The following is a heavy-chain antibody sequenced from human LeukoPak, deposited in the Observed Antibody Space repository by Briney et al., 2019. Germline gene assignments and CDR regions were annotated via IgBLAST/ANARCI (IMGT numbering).Heavy chain of an antibody. CDR1: RCFNRMGDYH. J-gene: IGHJ4*02. D-gene: IGHD2-8*02. Sequence: PSETLSLTCTVSRCFNRMGDYHGGWIRQPPGKGLEWIGHIYYSGSTYYNPSLKSRVTISADTSKNEFYLKLNSVTAAHTAVYYCVRAGGTTDYWGQGTLVTVSS. CDR3: VRAGGTTDY. CDR2: IYYSGST. V-gene: IGHV4-30-4*02.